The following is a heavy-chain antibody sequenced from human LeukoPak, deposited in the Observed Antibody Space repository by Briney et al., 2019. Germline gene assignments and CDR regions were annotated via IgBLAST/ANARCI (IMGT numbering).Heavy chain of an antibody. D-gene: IGHD3-9*01. CDR2: INPNSGGT. CDR3: ARTAAEGSYYDILTGYTPDYYFDY. CDR1: GYIFTAYH. Sequence: ASVKVSCKASGYIFTAYHMHWVRQAPGQGVEWMGWINPNSGGTNYAQKFQGRVTMTRDTSISTAYMELSRLRSDDTAVYYCARTAAEGSYYDILTGYTPDYYFDYWGQGTLVTVSS. V-gene: IGHV1-2*02. J-gene: IGHJ4*02.